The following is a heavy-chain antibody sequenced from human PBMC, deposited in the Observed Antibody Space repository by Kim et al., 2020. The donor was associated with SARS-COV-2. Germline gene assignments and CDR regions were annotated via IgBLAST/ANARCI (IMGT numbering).Heavy chain of an antibody. Sequence: TSGRTNYNPPLQSRVTMSVDMSKNQFSLKLSSVTAADTAVYYCASALGHWGQGTLVTVSS. V-gene: IGHV4-4*07. CDR2: TSGRT. D-gene: IGHD3-16*02. CDR3: ASALGH. J-gene: IGHJ4*02.